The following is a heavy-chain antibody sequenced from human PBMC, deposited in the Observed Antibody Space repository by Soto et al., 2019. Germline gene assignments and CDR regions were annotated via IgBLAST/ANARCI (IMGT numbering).Heavy chain of an antibody. V-gene: IGHV4-39*01. D-gene: IGHD6-13*01. CDR1: GGSISSSSYY. CDR3: ARQYSSSWYYHH. Sequence: PWETLSLTCTVCGGSISSSSYYWGCIRQPPGKGLEWIGSIYYSGSTYYNPSLKSRLTISVDTSKNQFSLKLSSVTAADTAVYYCARQYSSSWYYHHWGQGTLVTVSS. CDR2: IYYSGST. J-gene: IGHJ4*02.